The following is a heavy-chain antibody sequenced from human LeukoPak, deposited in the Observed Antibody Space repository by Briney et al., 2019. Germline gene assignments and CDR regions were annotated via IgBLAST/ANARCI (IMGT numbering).Heavy chain of an antibody. V-gene: IGHV4-61*02. J-gene: IGHJ5*02. CDR1: GGSISSGSYY. CDR3: ARASRIWWFDP. D-gene: IGHD2-15*01. CDR2: IYTSGST. Sequence: SETLSLTCTVSGGSISSGSYYWSWIRQPAGKGLEWIGRIYTSGSTNYNPSLKSRVTISVDTSKNQFSLKLSSVTAADTAVYYCARASRIWWFDPWGQGTLVTVSS.